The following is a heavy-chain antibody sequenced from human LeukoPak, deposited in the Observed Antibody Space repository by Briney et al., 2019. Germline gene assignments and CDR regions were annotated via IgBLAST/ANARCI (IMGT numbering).Heavy chain of an antibody. CDR2: IWYDGSNK. CDR3: ARDRRDYGDYVFQWFDP. V-gene: IGHV3-33*01. Sequence: GGSLRLSCAASGFTFSSYGMHWVRQAPGNGLEWVAVIWYDGSNKYYADSVKGRFTISRDNSKNTLYLQMNSLRAEDTAVYYCARDRRDYGDYVFQWFDPWGQGTLVTVSS. CDR1: GFTFSSYG. J-gene: IGHJ5*02. D-gene: IGHD4-17*01.